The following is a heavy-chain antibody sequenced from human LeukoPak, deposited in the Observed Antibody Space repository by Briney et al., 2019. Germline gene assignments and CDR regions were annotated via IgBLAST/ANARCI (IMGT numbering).Heavy chain of an antibody. CDR2: ISYDGSNK. D-gene: IGHD2-15*01. J-gene: IGHJ4*02. CDR1: GFTFSSYW. CDR3: AKVGSSGGSCTR. Sequence: PGGSQRLSCAASGFTFSSYWMHWVRQAPGKGLEWVAVISYDGSNKYYADSVKGRFTISRDNSKNTLYLQMNSLRAEDTAVYYCAKVGSSGGSCTRWGQGTLVTVSS. V-gene: IGHV3-30*18.